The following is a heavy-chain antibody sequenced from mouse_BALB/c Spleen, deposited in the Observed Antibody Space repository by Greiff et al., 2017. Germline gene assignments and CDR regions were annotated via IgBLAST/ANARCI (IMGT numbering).Heavy chain of an antibody. Sequence: EVMLVESGGGLVKPGGSLKLSCAASGFTFSDYYMYWVRQTPEKRLEWVATISDGGSYTYYPDSVKGRFTISRDNAKNNLYLQMSSLKSEDTAMYYCAREGAYGSSYAWFAYWGQGTLVTVSA. CDR3: AREGAYGSSYAWFAY. J-gene: IGHJ3*01. D-gene: IGHD1-1*01. CDR1: GFTFSDYY. V-gene: IGHV5-4*02. CDR2: ISDGGSYT.